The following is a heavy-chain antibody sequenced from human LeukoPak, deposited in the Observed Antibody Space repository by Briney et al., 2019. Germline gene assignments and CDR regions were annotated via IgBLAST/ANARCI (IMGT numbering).Heavy chain of an antibody. V-gene: IGHV5-51*01. J-gene: IGHJ4*02. CDR3: ARRGEAMDPFDY. D-gene: IGHD5-18*01. CDR2: IYPGDSDT. CDR1: GYSFTSYW. Sequence: GESLKISCKDSGYSFTSYWIGWVRQMPGKGLEWMGIIYPGDSDTRYSPSFQGQVTISADKSVNTAYLQWSSLKASDTAIYYCARRGEAMDPFDYWGQGTLVTVSS.